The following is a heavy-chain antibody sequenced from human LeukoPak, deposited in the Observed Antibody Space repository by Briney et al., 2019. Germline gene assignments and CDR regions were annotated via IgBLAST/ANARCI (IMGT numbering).Heavy chain of an antibody. Sequence: PSETLALTCTVSGDSISSASYYWGWIRQPPGKGLEWIGNIYYSGSTYYNPSLKSRVTISVDTSKNQFSLNLNSVTAADTAVYYCAGRASLYDDFWSGYSLDYWGQGTLVTVSS. V-gene: IGHV4-39*07. CDR3: AGRASLYDDFWSGYSLDY. CDR1: GDSISSASYY. D-gene: IGHD3-3*01. J-gene: IGHJ4*02. CDR2: IYYSGST.